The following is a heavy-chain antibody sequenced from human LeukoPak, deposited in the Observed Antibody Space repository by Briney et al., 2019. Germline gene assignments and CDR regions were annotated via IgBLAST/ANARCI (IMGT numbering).Heavy chain of an antibody. V-gene: IGHV3-21*01. CDR2: TSSSSSYI. D-gene: IGHD6-13*01. J-gene: IGHJ4*02. CDR3: ARDLVYLVRPG. Sequence: KPGGSLRLSCAASGFTFSSYSMNWVRQAPGKGLEWVSSTSSSSSYIYYADSVKGRFTISRDNAKNSLYLQMNSLRAEDTAVHYCARDLVYLVRPGWGQGTLVTVSS. CDR1: GFTFSSYS.